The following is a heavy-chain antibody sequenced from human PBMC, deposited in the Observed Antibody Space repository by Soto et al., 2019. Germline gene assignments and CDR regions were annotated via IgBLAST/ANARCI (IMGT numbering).Heavy chain of an antibody. J-gene: IGHJ4*02. CDR2: ISYDEIDK. CDR3: AGRSGSSDY. D-gene: IGHD3-10*01. V-gene: IGHV3-30*04. Sequence: PGGSLRLSCAAPGLTFSNYTMHWVRQAPGKGLEWVALISYDEIDKYYADAVKGRFTISRDNSKNTLYLQMDSLRAEDTAVYYRAGRSGSSDYWGQGTLVTVSS. CDR1: GLTFSNYT.